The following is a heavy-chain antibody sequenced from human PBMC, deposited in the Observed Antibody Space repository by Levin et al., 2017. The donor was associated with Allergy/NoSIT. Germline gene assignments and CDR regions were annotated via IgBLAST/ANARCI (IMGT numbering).Heavy chain of an antibody. Sequence: SETLSLTCTVSGGSISSGGYYWSWIRQHPGKGLEWIGYIYYSGSTYYNPSLKSRVTISVDTSKNQFSLKLSSVTAADTAVYYCARFQEDAFDIWGQGTMVTVSS. CDR3: ARFQEDAFDI. J-gene: IGHJ3*02. CDR2: IYYSGST. CDR1: GGSISSGGYY. V-gene: IGHV4-31*03.